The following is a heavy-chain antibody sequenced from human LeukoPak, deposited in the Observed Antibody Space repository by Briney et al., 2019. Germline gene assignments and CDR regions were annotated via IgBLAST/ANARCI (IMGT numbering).Heavy chain of an antibody. D-gene: IGHD6-13*01. CDR2: INPNSGGT. Sequence: GASVKVSCKASGYTFTGYYMHWVRQAPGQGLEWMGWINPNSGGTNYAQKFQGRVTMTRDTSISTAYMELSRLRSDDTAVYYCARGTAAAGTLAQINWGQGTLVTVSS. CDR3: ARGTAAAGTLAQIN. J-gene: IGHJ4*02. V-gene: IGHV1-2*02. CDR1: GYTFTGYY.